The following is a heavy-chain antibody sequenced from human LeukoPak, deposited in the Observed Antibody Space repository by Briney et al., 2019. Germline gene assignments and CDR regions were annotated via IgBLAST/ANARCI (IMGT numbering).Heavy chain of an antibody. CDR1: GDPLNDNLYY. J-gene: IGHJ4*02. CDR2: FYSSGST. V-gene: IGHV4-39*07. D-gene: IGHD6-19*01. CDR3: VRDGRFDSACFDS. Sequence: SETLSLTCNVSGDPLNDNLYYWGWIRQSPGKGLEWIGAFYSSGSTSSHSSLKSRVTISVDTSRTQLSLKLDSVTDTDTAVYYCVRDGRFDSACFDSWGPGILSPSRQ.